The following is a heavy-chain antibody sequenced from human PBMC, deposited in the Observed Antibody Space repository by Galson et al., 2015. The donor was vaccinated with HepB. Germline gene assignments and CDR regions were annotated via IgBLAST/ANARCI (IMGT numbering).Heavy chain of an antibody. CDR3: ARGKHSDIVVVPALTYYYYGMDV. D-gene: IGHD2-2*01. CDR2: IIPIFGTA. Sequence: SVKVSCRASGGTFSSYAISWVRQAPGQGLEWMGGIIPIFGTANYAQKFQGRVTITADESTSTAYMELSSLRSEDTAVYYCARGKHSDIVVVPALTYYYYGMDVWGQGTTVTVSS. CDR1: GGTFSSYA. V-gene: IGHV1-69*13. J-gene: IGHJ6*02.